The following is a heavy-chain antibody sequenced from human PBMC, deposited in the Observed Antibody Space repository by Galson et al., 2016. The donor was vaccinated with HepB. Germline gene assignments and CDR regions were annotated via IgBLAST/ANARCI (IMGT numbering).Heavy chain of an antibody. J-gene: IGHJ4*02. Sequence: LRLSCAASGFTVSRNYMNWVRQAPGKGLQWVSVIYSGGFTYYADSLKGRFTISRHNSKNTLYLQMNSLRAEDTAVYYCARGRWQLDWGQGTLVTVSS. D-gene: IGHD6-13*01. CDR3: ARGRWQLD. CDR1: GFTVSRNY. V-gene: IGHV3-53*04. CDR2: IYSGGFT.